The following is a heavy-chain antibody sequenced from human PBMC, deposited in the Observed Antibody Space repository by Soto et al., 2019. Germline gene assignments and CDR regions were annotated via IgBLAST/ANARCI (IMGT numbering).Heavy chain of an antibody. V-gene: IGHV4-31*03. D-gene: IGHD6-6*01. CDR2: IYYSGST. CDR3: ARDSLAARATWFDP. J-gene: IGHJ5*02. CDR1: GGSISSGGYY. Sequence: QVQLQESGPGLMKPSQTLSLTCTVSGGSISSGGYYWSWIRQHPGKGLEWIGYIYYSGSTYYNPSLKSRVTISVDTSKNQFSLKLSSVTAADTAVYYCARDSLAARATWFDPWGQGTLVTVSS.